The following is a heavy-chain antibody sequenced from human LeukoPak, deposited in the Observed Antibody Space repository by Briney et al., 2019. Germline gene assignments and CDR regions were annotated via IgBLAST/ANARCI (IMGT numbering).Heavy chain of an antibody. Sequence: TPETLSLTCTVSGGSISSRGYYWSWIRHLPGKGLEWIGYISYTGGTSYNPSLKSRLTISVDTSKNQFSLKLTSVTAADTALYYCATDSSGGYGAFDYWGQGTLVTVSS. V-gene: IGHV4-31*03. CDR1: GGSISSRGYY. CDR3: ATDSSGGYGAFDY. D-gene: IGHD4-17*01. CDR2: ISYTGGT. J-gene: IGHJ4*02.